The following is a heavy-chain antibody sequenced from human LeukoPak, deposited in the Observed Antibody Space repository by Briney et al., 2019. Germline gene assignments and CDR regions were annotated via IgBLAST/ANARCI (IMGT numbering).Heavy chain of an antibody. J-gene: IGHJ4*02. CDR2: IFHSGST. Sequence: SETLSLTCAVSGGSISSGGYSWNWVRQPPGKRLEWIGYIFHSGSTNYNPSLKSRVTISVDTSKNQFSLRLTSVTAADTAVYYCVRTNPWDLTYYFDYWGQGTLVTVSS. CDR3: VRTNPWDLTYYFDY. V-gene: IGHV4-61*08. CDR1: GGSISSGGYS. D-gene: IGHD1-14*01.